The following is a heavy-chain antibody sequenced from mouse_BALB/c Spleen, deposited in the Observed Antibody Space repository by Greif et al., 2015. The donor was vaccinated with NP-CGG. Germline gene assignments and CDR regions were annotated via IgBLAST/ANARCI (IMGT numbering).Heavy chain of an antibody. CDR1: GYTFTDYA. V-gene: IGHV1S137*01. D-gene: IGHD3-3*01. CDR2: ISTYYGDA. J-gene: IGHJ1*01. CDR3: ARGGDESWYFDV. Sequence: QVQLQQSGAELVRPGVSVKISCKGSGYTFTDYAMHWVKQSHAKSLEWIGVISTYYGDASYNQKFKGKATMTVDKSSSTAYMELARLTSEDSAIYYCARGGDESWYFDVWGAGTTVTVSS.